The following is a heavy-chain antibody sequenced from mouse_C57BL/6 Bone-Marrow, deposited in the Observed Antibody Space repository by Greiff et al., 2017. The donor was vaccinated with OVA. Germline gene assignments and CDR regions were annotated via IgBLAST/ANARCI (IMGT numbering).Heavy chain of an antibody. CDR2: IDPETGGT. D-gene: IGHD4-1*01. CDR3: TRSNWDDY. Sequence: GASVTLSCKASGYTFTDYEMHWVKQTPVHGLEWIGAIDPETGGTAYNQKFTGKAILTADKSSSTAYMELRSLTSEDSAVYYCTRSNWDDYWGQGTTLTVSS. V-gene: IGHV1-15*01. J-gene: IGHJ2*01. CDR1: GYTFTDYE.